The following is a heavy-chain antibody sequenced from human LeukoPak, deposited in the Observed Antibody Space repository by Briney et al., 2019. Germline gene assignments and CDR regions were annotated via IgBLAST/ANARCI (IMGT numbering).Heavy chain of an antibody. V-gene: IGHV3-30-3*01. Sequence: GRSLRLSCAASGFTFSSYAMHWVRQAPGKGLEWVAVISYDGSNKYSADSVKGRFTISRDNAKNSLDLQMDSLRAEDTAVYYCARDQFLDYWGQGTLVTVSS. CDR1: GFTFSSYA. CDR3: ARDQFLDY. J-gene: IGHJ4*02. CDR2: ISYDGSNK.